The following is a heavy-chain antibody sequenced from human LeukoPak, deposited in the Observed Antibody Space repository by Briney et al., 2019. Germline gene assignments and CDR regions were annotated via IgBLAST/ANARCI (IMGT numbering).Heavy chain of an antibody. D-gene: IGHD5-18*01. CDR1: GGSISSYY. V-gene: IGHV4-59*01. J-gene: IGHJ5*02. Sequence: PSETLSLTCTVSGGSISSYYWSWIRQPPGKGLEWIGYIYYSGSTNYNPSLKSRVTISVDTYKNQFSLKLSSVTAADTAVYYCARAGLLNWFDPWGQGTLVTVSS. CDR3: ARAGLLNWFDP. CDR2: IYYSGST.